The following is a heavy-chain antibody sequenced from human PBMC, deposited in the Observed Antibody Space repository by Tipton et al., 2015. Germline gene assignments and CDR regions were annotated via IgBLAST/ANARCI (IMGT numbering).Heavy chain of an antibody. V-gene: IGHV6-1*01. D-gene: IGHD3-10*01. CDR2: TYYRSRWYN. Sequence: GLVKPSQTLSLTCAISGDSVSSNSDAWNWIRQSPSRGLEWLGRTYYRSRWYNDYAVSVKSRITITPDTSKNQFSLQLNSVTPEDTAIYYRARGPDGGAFDIWGQGTMVTVSS. CDR1: GDSVSSNSDA. CDR3: ARGPDGGAFDI. J-gene: IGHJ3*02.